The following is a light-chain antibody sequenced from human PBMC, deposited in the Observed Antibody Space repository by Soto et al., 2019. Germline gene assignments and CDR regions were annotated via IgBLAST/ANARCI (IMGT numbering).Light chain of an antibody. J-gene: IGLJ1*01. CDR2: DVS. CDR1: SSDVGGYNY. Sequence: QSALTQPASVSGSPGQSITISCTGTSSDVGGYNYVSWYQQHPGKAPKLMIYDVSNRPSGVSNRFSGSKSGNTASLTIPGLQAEDEADYYCSSYTSSSTLRHVFGTGTKVTVL. V-gene: IGLV2-14*01. CDR3: SSYTSSSTLRHV.